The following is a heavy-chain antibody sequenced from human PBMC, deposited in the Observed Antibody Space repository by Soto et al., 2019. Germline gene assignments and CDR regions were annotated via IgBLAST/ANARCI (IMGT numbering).Heavy chain of an antibody. CDR1: VYTFTSYA. D-gene: IGHD5-18*01. CDR3: ARGLNGYLHYFDY. Sequence: ASVTVSCTASVYTFTSYAIHWVRQAPGQRLEWMGWINAGNGNTKYSQKFQGRVTITRDTSASTAYMELSSLRSEDTVVYYCARGLNGYLHYFDYWGQGTLVTVS. CDR2: INAGNGNT. V-gene: IGHV1-3*01. J-gene: IGHJ4*02.